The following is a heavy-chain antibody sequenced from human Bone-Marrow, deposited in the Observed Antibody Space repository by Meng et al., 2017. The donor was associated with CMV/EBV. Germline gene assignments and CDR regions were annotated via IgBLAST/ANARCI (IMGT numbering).Heavy chain of an antibody. D-gene: IGHD3-3*01. J-gene: IGHJ6*02. V-gene: IGHV3-30*02. CDR1: ELNFKIYG. Sequence: GESLKISCATSELNFKIYGMHWVRQLPGKGLEWVAFIRYDEKTKYYVDSVKGRFTISRDNSKNTLYLQMNSLRVEDTAVYYCAKDREYYDYNYGMDVWGQGTTVTVSS. CDR3: AKDREYYDYNYGMDV. CDR2: IRYDEKTK.